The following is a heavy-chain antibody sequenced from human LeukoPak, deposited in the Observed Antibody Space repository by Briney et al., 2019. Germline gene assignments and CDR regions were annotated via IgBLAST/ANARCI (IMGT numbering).Heavy chain of an antibody. CDR1: GYTFITYA. V-gene: IGHV1-18*01. J-gene: IGHJ4*02. Sequence: ASVKVSCKASGYTFITYAFSWVRQAPGQGLEWMGWISAYYGNKTYAQKLQGRVTMTTDTSTSTAYMELRSLRSDDTAVYYCARDPEPYYYDSSGSLGVDYWGQGTLVTVSS. D-gene: IGHD3-22*01. CDR3: ARDPEPYYYDSSGSLGVDY. CDR2: ISAYYGNK.